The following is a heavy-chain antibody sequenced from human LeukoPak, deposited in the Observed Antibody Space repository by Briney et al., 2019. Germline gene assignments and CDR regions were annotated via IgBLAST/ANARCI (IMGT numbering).Heavy chain of an antibody. Sequence: GESLKISCKGSGYSFTSYRIGWVRQMPGKGLPRLAIIYPGDSDTRYSPSFQGQVTISADKSISTAYLQWSSLKASDTATYYCARPGGYSYGSGDYWGQGTLVTVSS. D-gene: IGHD3-10*01. V-gene: IGHV5-51*01. CDR2: IYPGDSDT. J-gene: IGHJ4*02. CDR1: GYSFTSYR. CDR3: ARPGGYSYGSGDY.